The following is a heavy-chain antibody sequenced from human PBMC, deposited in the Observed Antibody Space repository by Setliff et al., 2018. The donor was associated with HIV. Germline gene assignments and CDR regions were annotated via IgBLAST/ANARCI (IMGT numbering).Heavy chain of an antibody. CDR2: INHSGRT. J-gene: IGHJ6*03. V-gene: IGHV4-34*01. CDR1: GGSFSGYY. D-gene: IGHD3-10*01. CDR3: ARDGPLEGSYRYYYYYMDV. Sequence: PSETLSLTCAVYGGSFSGYYWSWIRQSPGKGLGWIGEINHSGRTNYNPSLKSRVTISVDTSKNQFSLKVISVTAADTAVYYCARDGPLEGSYRYYYYYMDVWGKGTTVTVSS.